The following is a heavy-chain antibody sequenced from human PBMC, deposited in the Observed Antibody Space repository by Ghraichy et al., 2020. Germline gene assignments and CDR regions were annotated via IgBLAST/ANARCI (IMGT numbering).Heavy chain of an antibody. CDR2: IYWDDDK. CDR1: GFSLSTSGVG. D-gene: IGHD2-15*01. V-gene: IGHV2-5*02. CDR3: AHFQRALCSGGSCYDAFDI. J-gene: IGHJ3*02. Sequence: SGPTLVKPTQTLTLTCTFSGFSLSTSGVGVGWIRQPPGKALEWLALIYWDDDKRYSPSLKSRLTITKDTSKNQVVLTMTNMDPVDTATYYCAHFQRALCSGGSCYDAFDIWGQGTMVTVSS.